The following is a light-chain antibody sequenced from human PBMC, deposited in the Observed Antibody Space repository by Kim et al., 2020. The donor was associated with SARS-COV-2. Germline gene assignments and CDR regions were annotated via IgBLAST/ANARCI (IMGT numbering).Light chain of an antibody. CDR3: SSFIISSTVV. CDR2: EVS. CDR1: SSDVGVYNL. V-gene: IGLV2-14*01. J-gene: IGLJ1*01. Sequence: QSALTQPASVSGSPGQSITISCTGTSSDVGVYNLVSWYQQHPGKAPKLMIYEVSNRPSGVPDRFSGSKSGNTASLTISGLQPEDEADYYCSSFIISSTVVFGTGTKVTVL.